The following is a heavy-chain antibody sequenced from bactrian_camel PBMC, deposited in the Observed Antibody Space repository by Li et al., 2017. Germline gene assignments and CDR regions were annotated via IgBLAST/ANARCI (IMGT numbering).Heavy chain of an antibody. Sequence: DVQLVESGGGSVQAGGTLRLSCAASGYTYSSVCMGWFRQAPGKEREGVAISDRDGTTGYADSVKGRFSISKNNAKNTLYLQMNSLKPEDTAMYYCAAEDQAPWDMGWICNYNSWGQGTQVTVS. V-gene: IGHV3S44*01. CDR3: AAEDQAPWDMGWICNYNS. D-gene: IGHD3*01. CDR2: ISDRDGTT. CDR1: GYTYSSVC. J-gene: IGHJ4*01.